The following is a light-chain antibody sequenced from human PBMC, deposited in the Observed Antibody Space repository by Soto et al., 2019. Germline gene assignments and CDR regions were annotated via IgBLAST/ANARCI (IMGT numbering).Light chain of an antibody. CDR1: QDISSY. CDR3: QQLNTYPST. CDR2: AAS. Sequence: IQLTQSPSSLSASVGDRVTITCRASQDISSYLGWYQQKPGKAPKLLIYAASTLQRGVPSRFSGSGSGTDFTLTISSLQPEDFATYYCQQLNTYPSTFGGVTKVEIQ. V-gene: IGKV1-9*01. J-gene: IGKJ4*01.